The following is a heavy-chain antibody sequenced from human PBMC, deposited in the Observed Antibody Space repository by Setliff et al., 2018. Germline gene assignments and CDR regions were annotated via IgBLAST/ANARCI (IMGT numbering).Heavy chain of an antibody. D-gene: IGHD7-27*01. CDR1: GFTFSSYL. V-gene: IGHV3-74*01. J-gene: IGHJ4*02. CDR2: INSDGSST. Sequence: PGGSLRLSCAASGFTFSSYLMHWVRQAPGKGLVWVSRINSDGSSTSYADSVKGRFTISRDNAKNTLYLQMNSLRAEDTAVYYCARARGNWGPVDYWGQGTLVTVSS. CDR3: ARARGNWGPVDY.